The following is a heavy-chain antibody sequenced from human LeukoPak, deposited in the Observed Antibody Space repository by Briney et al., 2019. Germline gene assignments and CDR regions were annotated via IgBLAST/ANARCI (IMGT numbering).Heavy chain of an antibody. CDR3: ARDPRGEYSSAWYYFDY. CDR2: IYDSGST. CDR1: GGSISSYS. J-gene: IGHJ4*02. Sequence: PSETLSLTCTVSGGSISSYSWNWIRQPPGKGLEWIGYIYDSGSTNYNPSLKSRVTISVDTSKNQFSLKLSSVTAADTAVYYCARDPRGEYSSAWYYFDYWGQGTLVTVSS. D-gene: IGHD6-19*01. V-gene: IGHV4-59*01.